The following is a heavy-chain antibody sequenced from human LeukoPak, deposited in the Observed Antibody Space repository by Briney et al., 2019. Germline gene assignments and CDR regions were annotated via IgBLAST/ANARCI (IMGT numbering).Heavy chain of an antibody. J-gene: IGHJ6*03. Sequence: SETLSLTCTVSGGSISSSSYYWGWIRQPPGKGLEWIGSIYYSGSTYYNPSLKSRVTISVDTSKNQFSLKLSSVTAADTAVYYCARHGTTGRNYYYYMDVWGKGTTVTISS. CDR2: IYYSGST. V-gene: IGHV4-39*01. CDR3: ARHGTTGRNYYYYMDV. D-gene: IGHD1-1*01. CDR1: GGSISSSSYY.